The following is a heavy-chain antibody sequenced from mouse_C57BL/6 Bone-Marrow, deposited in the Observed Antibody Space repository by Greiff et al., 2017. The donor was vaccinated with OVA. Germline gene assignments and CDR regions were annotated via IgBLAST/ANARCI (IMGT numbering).Heavy chain of an antibody. CDR1: GFTFSDYG. Sequence: EVKVVESGGGLVKPGGSLKLSCAASGFTFSDYGMHWVRQAPEKGLEWVAYISSGSSTIYYADTVKGRFTISRDNAKNTLFLQMTSLRSEDTAMYYCARPYSSGYVYYFDYWGQGTTLTVSS. V-gene: IGHV5-17*01. CDR2: ISSGSSTI. CDR3: ARPYSSGYVYYFDY. J-gene: IGHJ2*01. D-gene: IGHD3-2*02.